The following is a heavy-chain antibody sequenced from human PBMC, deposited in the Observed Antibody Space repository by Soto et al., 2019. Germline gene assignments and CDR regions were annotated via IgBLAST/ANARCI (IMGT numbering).Heavy chain of an antibody. V-gene: IGHV4-30-2*01. Sequence: SETLSLTCAFSGGSISSGGYSWSWIRQPPGKGLEWIGYIYHSGSPYYNPSLKSRVTISVDRSKNQFSLKLSSVTAADTAVYYCARVPSPWGQGTLVTVSS. CDR1: GGSISSGGYS. CDR2: IYHSGSP. CDR3: ARVPSP. J-gene: IGHJ5*02.